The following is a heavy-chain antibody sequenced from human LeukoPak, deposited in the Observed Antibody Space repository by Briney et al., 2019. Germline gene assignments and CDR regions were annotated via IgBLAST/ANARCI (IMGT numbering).Heavy chain of an antibody. V-gene: IGHV3-23*01. CDR1: GFTFSSYA. Sequence: GGSLRLSCAASGFTFSSYAMNWVRQAPGKGLEWVSAISGSGGSTYYADSVKGRFTISRDNSKNTLYLQMNSLRAEDTAVYYCAKMTLAYCGGDCYYDYWGQGTLVTVSS. CDR3: AKMTLAYCGGDCYYDY. CDR2: ISGSGGST. J-gene: IGHJ4*02. D-gene: IGHD2-21*02.